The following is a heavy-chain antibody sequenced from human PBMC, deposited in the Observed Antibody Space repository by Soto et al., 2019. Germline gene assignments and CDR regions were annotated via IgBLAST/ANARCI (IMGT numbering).Heavy chain of an antibody. D-gene: IGHD4-17*01. CDR2: IYYSGST. Sequence: QVQLQESGPGLVKPSQTLSLTCTVSGGSISSGGYYWSWIRQHPGKGLEWIGYIYYSGSTYYNPSLKSRVTISVDTSKNQFSLKLSSVTAADTAVYYCARETPPDYGDYLNWFDPWGQGTLVTVSS. V-gene: IGHV4-31*03. CDR3: ARETPPDYGDYLNWFDP. CDR1: GGSISSGGYY. J-gene: IGHJ5*02.